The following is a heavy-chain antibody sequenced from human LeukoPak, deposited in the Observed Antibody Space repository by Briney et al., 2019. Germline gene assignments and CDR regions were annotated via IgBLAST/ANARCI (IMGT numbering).Heavy chain of an antibody. CDR2: MNPNSGNT. V-gene: IGHV1-8*01. J-gene: IGHJ6*03. CDR1: GYTFTSYD. D-gene: IGHD3-10*02. Sequence: GASVKVSCKASGYTFTSYDINWVRQATGQGLEWMGWMNPNSGNTGYAQKFQGRVTMTRNTSISTAYMELSSLRSEDTAVYYCARKYNVRGWYYYYYMHVWGKGTTVTVSS. CDR3: ARKYNVRGWYYYYYMHV.